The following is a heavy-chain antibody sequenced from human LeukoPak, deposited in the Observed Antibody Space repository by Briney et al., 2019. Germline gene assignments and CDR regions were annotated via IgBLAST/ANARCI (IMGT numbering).Heavy chain of an antibody. CDR3: ARDLYGDYADY. D-gene: IGHD4-17*01. Sequence: GGSLRLSCAASGSTFSSYWMSWVRQAPGKGLEWVANIKQDGSEKYYVDSVKGRFTISRDNAKNSLYLQMNSLRAEDTAVYYCARDLYGDYADYWGQGTLVTVSS. CDR1: GSTFSSYW. CDR2: IKQDGSEK. J-gene: IGHJ4*02. V-gene: IGHV3-7*01.